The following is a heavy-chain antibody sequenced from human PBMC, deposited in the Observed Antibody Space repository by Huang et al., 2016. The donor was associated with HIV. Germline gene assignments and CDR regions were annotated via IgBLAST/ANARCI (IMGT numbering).Heavy chain of an antibody. CDR1: RYNFAGYW. CDR3: ARRRRGGFDI. J-gene: IGHJ3*02. CDR2: IYFADSDA. D-gene: IGHD2-15*01. V-gene: IGHV5-51*03. Sequence: EVQLVQSGAEVKRPGESLKISCKGSRYNFAGYWNGWVRQMPVKGLEWMGSIYFADSDAPYSPSLQGQVTISADTSLYSSYLQWTSLRASDTAIFYCARRRRGGFDIWGQGTLVTVSS.